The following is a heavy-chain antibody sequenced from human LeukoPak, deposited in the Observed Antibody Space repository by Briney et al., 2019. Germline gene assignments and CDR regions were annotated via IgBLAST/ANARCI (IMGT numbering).Heavy chain of an antibody. CDR2: ISSSSTI. J-gene: IGHJ4*02. V-gene: IGHV3-48*02. CDR3: ARDLRGLDPLVIAALDY. D-gene: IGHD6-6*01. Sequence: GGSLRLSCAASGFTFSSYSMNWVRQAPGKGLEWVSYISSSSTIYYADSVKGRFTISRDNAKNSLYLQMDSLRDEDTAVYYCARDLRGLDPLVIAALDYWGQGTLVTVSS. CDR1: GFTFSSYS.